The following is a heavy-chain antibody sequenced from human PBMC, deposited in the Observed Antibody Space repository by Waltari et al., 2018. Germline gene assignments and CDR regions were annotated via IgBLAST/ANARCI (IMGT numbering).Heavy chain of an antibody. CDR1: GFTFNKYW. CDR2: ISSSSSYI. J-gene: IGHJ4*02. V-gene: IGHV3-21*01. D-gene: IGHD3-3*01. CDR3: AREHYDFWSGSNSHFDY. Sequence: EVQLVESGGGLVQPGGSLRLSCAASGFTFNKYWMTWVRTAPGKGLEGVSSISSSSSYIYYADSVKGRFTISRDNAKNSLYLQMNSLRAEDTAVYYCAREHYDFWSGSNSHFDYWGQGTLVTVSS.